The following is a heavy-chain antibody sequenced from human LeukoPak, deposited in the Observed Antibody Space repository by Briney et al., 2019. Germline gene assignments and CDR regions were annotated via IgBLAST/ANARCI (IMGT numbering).Heavy chain of an antibody. CDR3: AKDMRITMIEGIQH. CDR1: GFTFSSYW. J-gene: IGHJ1*01. Sequence: GGSLRLSCAASGFTFSSYWMSWVRQAPGKGLEWVANIKQDGSEKYYVDSVRGRFTISRDNSKNSLYLQMNSLRTEDTALYYCAKDMRITMIEGIQHWGQGTLVTVSS. D-gene: IGHD3-22*01. V-gene: IGHV3-7*03. CDR2: IKQDGSEK.